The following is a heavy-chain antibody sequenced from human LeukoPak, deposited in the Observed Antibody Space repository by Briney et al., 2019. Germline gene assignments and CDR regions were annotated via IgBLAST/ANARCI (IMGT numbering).Heavy chain of an antibody. V-gene: IGHV3-48*03. D-gene: IGHD6-19*01. Sequence: HTGGSLRLSCTASGFTFSSYEMNWVRQAPGKGLEWVSYISGSSSTIYYADSVKGRFTISRDNAKNSLYLQMNSLRAEDTGVYYCVISSGWKGGYYFDFWGQGTLVTVSA. J-gene: IGHJ4*02. CDR2: ISGSSSTI. CDR1: GFTFSSYE. CDR3: VISSGWKGGYYFDF.